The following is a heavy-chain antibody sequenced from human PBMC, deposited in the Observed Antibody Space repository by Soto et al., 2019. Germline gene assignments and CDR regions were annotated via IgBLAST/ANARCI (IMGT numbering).Heavy chain of an antibody. D-gene: IGHD3-3*01. J-gene: IGHJ5*02. V-gene: IGHV3-23*01. CDR2: ISGSGGST. CDR3: AKEGFTIFGVVIKYNWFDP. Sequence: PGGSLRLSCAASGFTFSSYAMSWVRHAPGKGLEWVSAISGSGGSTYYADSVKGRFTISRDNSKNTLYLQMNSLRAEDTAVYYCAKEGFTIFGVVIKYNWFDPWGQGTLVTVSS. CDR1: GFTFSSYA.